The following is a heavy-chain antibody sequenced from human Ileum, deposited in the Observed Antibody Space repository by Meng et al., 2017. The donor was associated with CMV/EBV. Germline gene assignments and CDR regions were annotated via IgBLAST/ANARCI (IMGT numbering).Heavy chain of an antibody. Sequence: KAFGYMFGIYGVTWVRQAPGQGLEWMGWVSAKNGETNYGQNFQGRVTVTRDTSTNTAYMELRSLRSDDSAVYYCARAGAEVTRSFDLWGQGTLVTVSS. D-gene: IGHD2-21*02. CDR3: ARAGAEVTRSFDL. J-gene: IGHJ4*02. V-gene: IGHV1-18*01. CDR1: GYMFGIYG. CDR2: VSAKNGET.